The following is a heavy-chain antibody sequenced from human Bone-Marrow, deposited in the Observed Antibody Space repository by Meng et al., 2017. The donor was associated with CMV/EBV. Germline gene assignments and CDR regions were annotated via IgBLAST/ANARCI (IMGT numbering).Heavy chain of an antibody. D-gene: IGHD1-26*01. CDR2: ISSNGGST. CDR1: GFTFSSYA. V-gene: IGHV3-64*02. Sequence: GGSLRLSCAASGFTFSSYAMHWVRQAPGKGLEYVSAISSNGGSTYYADSVKGRFTISRDNSKNTLYLQMGSLRAEDMAVYYCASAVGATGYAFDIWGQGTMVTVSS. J-gene: IGHJ3*02. CDR3: ASAVGATGYAFDI.